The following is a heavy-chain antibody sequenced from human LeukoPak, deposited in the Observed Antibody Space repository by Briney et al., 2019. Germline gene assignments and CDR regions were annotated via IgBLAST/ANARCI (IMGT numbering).Heavy chain of an antibody. CDR2: IKEDGSDK. Sequence: GGSLRLSCATSGFTFSSYWMSWVRQAPGKGLEWVAIIKEDGSDKWYLDSVKGRFTISRDNAKNSLYLQMNSLRAEDTAVYYCARWFGYGDYVSGWSQGTQVTVSS. J-gene: IGHJ4*02. V-gene: IGHV3-7*01. CDR1: GFTFSSYW. CDR3: ARWFGYGDYVSG. D-gene: IGHD4-17*01.